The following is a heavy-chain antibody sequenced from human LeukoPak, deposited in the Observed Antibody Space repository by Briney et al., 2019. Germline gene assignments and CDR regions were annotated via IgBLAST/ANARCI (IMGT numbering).Heavy chain of an antibody. CDR1: GFTFSSYS. V-gene: IGHV3-48*01. CDR3: ARKRGHDAFDI. D-gene: IGHD5-24*01. Sequence: PGGSLRLSCAASGFTFSSYSMNWVRQAPGKGREWGSYISSNIDTTYYADSVKGRFTISRDNAKNSLNLQMNSLRAEDTAVYYCARKRGHDAFDIWGQGTMVTVSS. J-gene: IGHJ3*02. CDR2: ISSNIDTT.